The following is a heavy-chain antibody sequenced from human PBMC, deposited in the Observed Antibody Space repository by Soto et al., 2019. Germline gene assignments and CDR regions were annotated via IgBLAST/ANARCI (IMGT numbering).Heavy chain of an antibody. CDR3: ARGYCSGGSCYSRMYYYYMDV. D-gene: IGHD2-15*01. J-gene: IGHJ6*03. Sequence: ASVKVSCKTSGYTFTSYGISWVRQAPGQGLEWMGWISAYNGNTNYAQKLQGRVTMTTDTSTSTAYMELRSLRSDDTAVYYCARGYCSGGSCYSRMYYYYMDVWGKGTTVTV. CDR2: ISAYNGNT. V-gene: IGHV1-18*01. CDR1: GYTFTSYG.